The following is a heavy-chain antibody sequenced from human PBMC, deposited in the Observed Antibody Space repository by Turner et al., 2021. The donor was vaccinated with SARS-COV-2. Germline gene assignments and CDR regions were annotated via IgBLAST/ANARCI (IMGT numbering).Heavy chain of an antibody. V-gene: IGHV3-9*01. CDR2: ISLNSGTI. Sequence: EVQLVESGGGLVQPGRSLILPGAASGFTFDDYAMHWVRQAQGKGREWVSGISLNSGTIDYADSGKGRFTISRDNAKNSLYLQMNSLRAEDTALYYCAKLAARSAYYYYGMDVWGQGTTVTVSS. CDR1: GFTFDDYA. D-gene: IGHD6-6*01. CDR3: AKLAARSAYYYYGMDV. J-gene: IGHJ6*02.